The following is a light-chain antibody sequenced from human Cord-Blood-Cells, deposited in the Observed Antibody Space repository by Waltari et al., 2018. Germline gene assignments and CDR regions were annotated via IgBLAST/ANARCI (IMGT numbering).Light chain of an antibody. CDR1: QSVSSY. CDR3: QQRSNWPRALT. Sequence: EIVLTQSPATLSLSPGERATLSCRASQSVSSYLAWYQQKPGQAPRLLIYDASNSATGITARFSGSGSGTDFTLTISSLEPEDFAVYYCQQRSNWPRALTFGGGTKVEIK. V-gene: IGKV3-11*01. CDR2: DAS. J-gene: IGKJ4*01.